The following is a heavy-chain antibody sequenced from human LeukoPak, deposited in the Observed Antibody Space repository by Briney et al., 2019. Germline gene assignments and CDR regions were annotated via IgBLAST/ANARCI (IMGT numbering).Heavy chain of an antibody. V-gene: IGHV3-30*02. CDR2: IRYDGSNK. J-gene: IGHJ4*02. CDR1: GFTFSSYG. Sequence: GGSLRLSCAASGFTFSSYGMHWVRRAPGKGLEWVAFIRYDGSNKYYADSVKGRFTISRDNSKNTLYLQMNSLRAEDTAVYYCAKPGYCSGGSCRYYFDYWGQGTLVTVSS. CDR3: AKPGYCSGGSCRYYFDY. D-gene: IGHD2-15*01.